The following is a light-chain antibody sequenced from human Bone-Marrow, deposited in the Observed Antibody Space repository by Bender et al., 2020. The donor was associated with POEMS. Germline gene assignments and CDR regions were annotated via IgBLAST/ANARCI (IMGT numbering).Light chain of an antibody. CDR1: SSDIGSY. CDR2: EVY. V-gene: IGLV2-14*03. J-gene: IGLJ2*01. Sequence: QSTLTQPASVSASPGQSITISCIGTSSDIGSYVSWYQQHPGKAPKLMIYEVYSRPSDISNRFSGSKSGNTASLTISGLQAEDEADYYCSSYTSSSTLVFGGGTKLTVL. CDR3: SSYTSSSTLV.